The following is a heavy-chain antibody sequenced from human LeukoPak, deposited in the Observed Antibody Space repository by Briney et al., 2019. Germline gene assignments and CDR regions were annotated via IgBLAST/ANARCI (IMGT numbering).Heavy chain of an antibody. D-gene: IGHD3-22*01. CDR3: ARDLWNFYDDSGYNRDFDS. V-gene: IGHV1-69*05. CDR2: IIPIFGTA. J-gene: IGHJ5*01. CDR1: GGTFSSYA. Sequence: SVKVSCKASGGTFSSYAISWVRQAPGQGLGWMGGIIPIFGTANYAQKFQGRVTITTDESTSTAYMELSSLRSEDTAVYYCARDLWNFYDDSGYNRDFDSWGQGTLVTVSS.